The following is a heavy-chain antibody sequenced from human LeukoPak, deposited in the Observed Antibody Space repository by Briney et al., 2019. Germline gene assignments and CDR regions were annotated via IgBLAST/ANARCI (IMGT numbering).Heavy chain of an antibody. V-gene: IGHV1-69*13. CDR3: ASPVKYYDTWSGYPPFDY. CDR2: IIPMSGAA. CDR1: GGTFSSYA. D-gene: IGHD3-3*01. Sequence: SVTVSCKASGGTFSSYAISWVRQAPGQGLEWVGGIIPMSGAANYAQKFQGRVTITADESTSTAYMELSSLRSEDTAIYYCASPVKYYDTWSGYPPFDYWGQGTLVTVSS. J-gene: IGHJ4*02.